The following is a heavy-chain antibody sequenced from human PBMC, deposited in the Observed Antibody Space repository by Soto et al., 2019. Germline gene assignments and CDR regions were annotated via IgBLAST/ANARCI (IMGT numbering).Heavy chain of an antibody. J-gene: IGHJ4*02. D-gene: IGHD2-8*02. Sequence: GGSLRLSCAASGFTFSSYSMNWVRQAPGKGLEWVSSISSSSSYIYYADSVKGRFTISRDNAKNSLYLQMNSLRAEDTAVYYCVPTRTGGTRFYSWGQGALLPVSS. CDR2: ISSSSSYI. CDR3: VPTRTGGTRFYS. V-gene: IGHV3-21*01. CDR1: GFTFSSYS.